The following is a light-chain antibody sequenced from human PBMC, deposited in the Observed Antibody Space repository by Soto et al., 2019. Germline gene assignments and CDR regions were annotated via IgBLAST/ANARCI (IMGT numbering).Light chain of an antibody. CDR3: QQYNNWART. V-gene: IGKV3-15*01. J-gene: IGKJ1*01. CDR1: QSVSNN. Sequence: EIVMTQSPATLSVSPGERATLSCRASQSVSNNLAWYQQKPCQAPRLLMYGASTRATGIPARFSGSGSGTEFTLTISSLQSADFAVYFCQQYNNWARTFGQGTKVEVK. CDR2: GAS.